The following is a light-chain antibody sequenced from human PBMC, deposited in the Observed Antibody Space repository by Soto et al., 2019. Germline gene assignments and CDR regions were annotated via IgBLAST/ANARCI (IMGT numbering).Light chain of an antibody. J-gene: IGKJ1*01. CDR2: EAS. CDR1: ESVSVY. V-gene: IGKV1-39*01. Sequence: DIQMTHSPSSLSASVGDRVTITCRASESVSVYLNWYQHRAGEAPHLLIYEASTLQSGVPPRFSGSGSGTDFTLTISSLQPEDLATYYCQQTYSTLPWTFGQGTKVDIK. CDR3: QQTYSTLPWT.